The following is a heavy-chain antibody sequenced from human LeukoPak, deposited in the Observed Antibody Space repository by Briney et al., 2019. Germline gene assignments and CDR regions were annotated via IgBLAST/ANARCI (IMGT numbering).Heavy chain of an antibody. V-gene: IGHV4-59*08. CDR2: IYNSGST. Sequence: SETLSLTCTVSGGSISSYYWSWIRQSPEKGLEWIGYIYNSGSTNYNPSLKSRVTISVDTSKNQFSLKLSSVTAADTAVYYCARLGSWSLWDWGQGTLVTVSS. CDR3: ARLGSWSLWD. CDR1: GGSISSYY. D-gene: IGHD6-13*01. J-gene: IGHJ4*02.